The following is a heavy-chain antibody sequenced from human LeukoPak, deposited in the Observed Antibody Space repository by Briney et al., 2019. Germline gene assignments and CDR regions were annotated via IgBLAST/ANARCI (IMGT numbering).Heavy chain of an antibody. J-gene: IGHJ3*02. V-gene: IGHV4-31*03. CDR2: IYYSGST. Sequence: PSQTPSLTCTVSGGSISSGGYYWSWIRQHPGKGLEWIGYIYYSGSTNYNPSLKSRVTISVDTSKNQFSLKLSSVTAADTAVYYCARDRLNAFDIWGQGTMVTVSS. CDR3: ARDRLNAFDI. CDR1: GGSISSGGYY.